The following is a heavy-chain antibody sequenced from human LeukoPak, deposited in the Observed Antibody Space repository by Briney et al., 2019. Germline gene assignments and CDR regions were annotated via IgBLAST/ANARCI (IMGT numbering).Heavy chain of an antibody. Sequence: SETLSLTCTVSGGSMSNYYWIWIRQPPGKGLEWIGYIYYSGSTNYNPSLKSRVTISVDTSKDQFSLKLSSVTAANTAVYYCARHELYYDILTGYYNAGPFDYWGQGTLVTVSS. V-gene: IGHV4-59*08. CDR2: IYYSGST. CDR3: ARHELYYDILTGYYNAGPFDY. J-gene: IGHJ4*02. CDR1: GGSMSNYY. D-gene: IGHD3-9*01.